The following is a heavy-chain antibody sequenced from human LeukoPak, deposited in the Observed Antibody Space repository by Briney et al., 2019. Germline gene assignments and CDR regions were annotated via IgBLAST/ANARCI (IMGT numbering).Heavy chain of an antibody. V-gene: IGHV4-59*01. CDR2: IYYSGST. CDR1: GGSLNTYY. J-gene: IGHJ4*02. CDR3: ARGRSSSWYDY. D-gene: IGHD6-13*01. Sequence: SETLSLTCTVSGGSLNTYYWSWIRQPPGKGLEWIGYIYYSGSTNYNPSLKSRVTTSVDTSKNQFSLKLSSVTAADTAVYYCARGRSSSWYDYWGQGTLVTVSS.